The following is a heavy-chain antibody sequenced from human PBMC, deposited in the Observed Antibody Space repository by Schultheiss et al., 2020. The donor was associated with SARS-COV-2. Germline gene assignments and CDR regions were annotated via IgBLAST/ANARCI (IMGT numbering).Heavy chain of an antibody. J-gene: IGHJ4*02. CDR1: GYSFTSYW. V-gene: IGHV5-10-1*04. Sequence: GGSLRLSCKGSGYSFTSYWIGWVRQMPGKGLEWMGRIDPSDSYTNYSPSFQGQVTISADKSISTAYLQWSSLKASDTAMYYCARSASGSLNDYWGQGTLVTVSS. D-gene: IGHD3-10*01. CDR3: ARSASGSLNDY. CDR2: IDPSDSYT.